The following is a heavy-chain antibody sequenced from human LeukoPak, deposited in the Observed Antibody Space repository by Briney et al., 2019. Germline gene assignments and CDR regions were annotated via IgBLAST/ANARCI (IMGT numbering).Heavy chain of an antibody. CDR3: AKTRSSTYYGDSFDV. Sequence: SDALSLTCAVSGDSISRSDWWAWIRQPPGKGLEWLGNIYYSGRIYHNPSLQSRVIMSVDSSKNQFSLRLDSVTAADTAVYYCAKTRSSTYYGDSFDVWGQGKLVIVSS. CDR1: GDSISRSDW. J-gene: IGHJ3*01. D-gene: IGHD1-26*01. V-gene: IGHV4-28*05. CDR2: IYYSGRI.